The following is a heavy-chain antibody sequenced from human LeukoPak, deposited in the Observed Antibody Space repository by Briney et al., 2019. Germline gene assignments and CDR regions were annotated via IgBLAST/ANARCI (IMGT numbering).Heavy chain of an antibody. CDR3: ARVRCSRGTCYLDY. CDR1: GFPFSGFY. J-gene: IGHJ4*02. CDR2: ISGSTIYI. D-gene: IGHD2-15*01. V-gene: IGHV3-21*06. Sequence: GGSLRLSCAASGFPFSGFYMNWVRQAPGKGLEWVSTISGSTIYIYYADSVKGRFTISRDNAKNSLSLQMNSLRAEDTAVYYCARVRCSRGTCYLDYWGQGTLVTVSS.